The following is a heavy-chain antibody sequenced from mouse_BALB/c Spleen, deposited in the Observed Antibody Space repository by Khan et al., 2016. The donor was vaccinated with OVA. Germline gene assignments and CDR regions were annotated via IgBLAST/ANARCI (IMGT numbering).Heavy chain of an antibody. Sequence: EIQLVESGPELMKPGASVKFSCKASGYTITDNYMNWVKQAPGQGLEWMGWIDPYTGNPTYDPDFQGRVTFTLDPSSNTAYLQLSSLTSEDTAIYFCARGSSGALAYWGQGTLVTVSA. V-gene: IGHV14-3*02. CDR3: ARGSSGALAY. J-gene: IGHJ3*01. CDR1: GYTITDNY. D-gene: IGHD1-1*02. CDR2: IDPYTGNP.